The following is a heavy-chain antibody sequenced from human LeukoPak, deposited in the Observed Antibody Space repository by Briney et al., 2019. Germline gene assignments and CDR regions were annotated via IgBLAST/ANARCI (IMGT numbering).Heavy chain of an antibody. CDR2: INSNTGNP. Sequence: ASVKVSCKASGYTFISSGMSWVRQAPGQGLEWMGWINSNTGNPTYAQGFTGRFVFSWDTSVSTAYLQISSLKAEDTAVYYCARVRYTSGLYYFESWGQGTLVTVSS. D-gene: IGHD6-19*01. J-gene: IGHJ4*02. CDR3: ARVRYTSGLYYFES. V-gene: IGHV7-4-1*02. CDR1: GYTFISSG.